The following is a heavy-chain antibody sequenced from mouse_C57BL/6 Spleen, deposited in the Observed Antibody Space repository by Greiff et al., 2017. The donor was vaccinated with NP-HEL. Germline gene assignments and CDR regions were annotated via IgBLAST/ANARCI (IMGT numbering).Heavy chain of an antibody. V-gene: IGHV10-1*01. CDR3: VRQGGNYEPYAMDY. CDR2: IRSKSNNYAP. CDR1: GFSFNTYD. D-gene: IGHD2-1*01. J-gene: IGHJ4*01. Sequence: EVQLQESGGGLVQPKGSLKLSCAASGFSFNTYDMTWVRQAPGKGLEWVARIRSKSNNYAPYYADSVKDRFTISRDDSESMLYLQMNNLKTEDTAMYYGVRQGGNYEPYAMDYWGQGTSVTVSS.